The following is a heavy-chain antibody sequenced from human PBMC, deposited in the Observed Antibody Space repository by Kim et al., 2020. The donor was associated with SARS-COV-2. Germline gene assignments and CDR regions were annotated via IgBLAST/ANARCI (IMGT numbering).Heavy chain of an antibody. CDR2: TYYRSKWYN. V-gene: IGHV6-1*01. J-gene: IGHJ4*02. D-gene: IGHD6-19*01. Sequence: SQTLSLTCAISGDSVSSNSAAWNWIRQSPSRGLEWLGRTYYRSKWYNDYAVSVKSRITINPDTSKNQFSLQLNSVTPEDTAVYYCARDSSSIAVAGTFFDYWGQGTLVTVSS. CDR3: ARDSSSIAVAGTFFDY. CDR1: GDSVSSNSAA.